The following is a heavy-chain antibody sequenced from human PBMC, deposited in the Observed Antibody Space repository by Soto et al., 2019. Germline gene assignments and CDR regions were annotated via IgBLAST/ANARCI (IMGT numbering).Heavy chain of an antibody. D-gene: IGHD2-21*02. Sequence: EVQLVESEGGLVQRGGSLRLSCAASGFTFNYYWMHWVRQAPGQGLVWVSHIQNDGSRTTYADSVKGRFTISRDNAKNTLYLKMNSLRVGDTAVYYCVRGDKGGFDLWGQGTTVTVSS. J-gene: IGHJ3*01. CDR2: IQNDGSRT. CDR3: VRGDKGGFDL. CDR1: GFTFNYYW. V-gene: IGHV3-74*01.